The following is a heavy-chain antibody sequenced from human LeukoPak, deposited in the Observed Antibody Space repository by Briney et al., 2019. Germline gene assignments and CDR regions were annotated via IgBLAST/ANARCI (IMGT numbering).Heavy chain of an antibody. D-gene: IGHD4-17*01. CDR1: GGSFSGYY. J-gene: IGHJ4*02. CDR2: INHSGST. Sequence: PSETLSLTCAVYGGSFSGYYWSWIRQPPGKGLEWIGEINHSGSTNYNPSLKSRVTISVDTSKNQFSLKLSSVTAADTAVYYCARHYADKRAVDYWGQGTLVTVSS. CDR3: ARHYADKRAVDY. V-gene: IGHV4-34*01.